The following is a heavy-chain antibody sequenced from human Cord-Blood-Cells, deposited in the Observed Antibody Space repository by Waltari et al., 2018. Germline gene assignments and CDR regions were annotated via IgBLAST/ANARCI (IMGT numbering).Heavy chain of an antibody. CDR2: INHSGST. J-gene: IGHJ6*02. Sequence: HVQLQQWGAGLLTPPETLSPTCAVHGGSLSGYLWCSIRQPPGKGLEWLGEINHSGSTNYNPSLKSRVTISVDTSKNQFSLKLSSVTAADTAVYYCAGGFGLVRYGMDVWGQGTTVTVSS. D-gene: IGHD3-3*01. CDR3: AGGFGLVRYGMDV. CDR1: GGSLSGYL. V-gene: IGHV4-34*01.